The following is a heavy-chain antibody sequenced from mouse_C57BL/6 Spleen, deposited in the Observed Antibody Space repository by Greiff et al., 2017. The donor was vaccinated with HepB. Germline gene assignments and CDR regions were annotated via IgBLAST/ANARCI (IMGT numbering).Heavy chain of an antibody. V-gene: IGHV1-18*01. CDR3: ARKEELGPLFDY. D-gene: IGHD4-1*01. CDR2: INPNNGGT. CDR1: GYTFTDYN. Sequence: EVQLVESGPELVKPGASVKIPCKASGYTFTDYNMDWVKQSHGKSLEWIGDINPNNGGTIYNQKFKGKATLTVDKSSSTAYMELRSLTSEDTAVYYCARKEELGPLFDYWGQGTTLTVSS. J-gene: IGHJ2*01.